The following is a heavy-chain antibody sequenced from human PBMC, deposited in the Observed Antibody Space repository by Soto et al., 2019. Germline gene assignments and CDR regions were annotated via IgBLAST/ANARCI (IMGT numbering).Heavy chain of an antibody. J-gene: IGHJ4*02. Sequence: EVQLVESGGGLVKPGGSLRLSCAASGFTFTRYSMNWVRQAPGKGLEWVSSISSTTNYIYYGDSMKGRFIISRDNAQNSLFLQMNTLRPEDTAMYYCARVAYWGPGTQVTVSS. CDR3: ARVAY. CDR2: ISSTTNYI. V-gene: IGHV3-21*01. CDR1: GFTFTRYS.